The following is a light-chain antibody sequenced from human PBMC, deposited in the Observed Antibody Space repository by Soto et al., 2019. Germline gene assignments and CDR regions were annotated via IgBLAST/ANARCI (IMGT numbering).Light chain of an antibody. V-gene: IGKV3-20*01. CDR1: QSVSSSY. CDR3: QQYGSSQIT. J-gene: IGKJ5*01. CDR2: GAS. Sequence: IVLPQSPGTLSLSPGERATLSCRASQSVSSSYLAWYQQKPGQAPRLLIYGASSRATGIPDRFSGSGSGTDFTLTISRLEPEDFAVYYCQQYGSSQITFGQGTRLETK.